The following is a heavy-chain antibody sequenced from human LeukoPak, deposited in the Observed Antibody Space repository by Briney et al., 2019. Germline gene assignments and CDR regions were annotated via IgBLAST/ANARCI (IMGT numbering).Heavy chain of an antibody. CDR1: GYTFTSYD. D-gene: IGHD6-19*01. J-gene: IGHJ6*03. V-gene: IGHV1-8*03. Sequence: ASVKVSCKASGYTFTSYDINWVRQATGQGLEWMGWMNPNSGNTGYAQKFQGRVTITRNTSISTAYMELSSLRSEDTAVYYCARDLYQWLPSTRPRDYYYYMDVWGEGTTVTVSS. CDR3: ARDLYQWLPSTRPRDYYYYMDV. CDR2: MNPNSGNT.